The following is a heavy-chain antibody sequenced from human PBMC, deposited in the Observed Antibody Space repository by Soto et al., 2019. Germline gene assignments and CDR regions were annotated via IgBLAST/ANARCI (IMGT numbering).Heavy chain of an antibody. CDR3: AGDPDSHYNDSHASSYP. J-gene: IGHJ5*02. CDR2: IIPILGIA. CDR1: GGTFSSYT. V-gene: IGHV1-69*04. Sequence: GASVKASCKASGGTFSSYTISWVRQAPGQGLEWMGRIIPILGIANYAQKFQGRVTISADKFTGTAYMELTGLRSDDTAVYYCAGDPDSHYNDSHASSYPWGQGTLVTVSS. D-gene: IGHD4-4*01.